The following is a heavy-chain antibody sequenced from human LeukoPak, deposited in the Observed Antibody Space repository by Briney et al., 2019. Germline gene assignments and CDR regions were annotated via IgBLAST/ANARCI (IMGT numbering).Heavy chain of an antibody. Sequence: AGGSLRLSCVASGFTFSSYAMSWVRQAPGKGLEWVSTISGGGGSTYYADSVKGRFTISRDNSKNTLYLQVNSLRAEDTAVYYCAKGGKWDVTPFDYWGQGTLVTVSS. D-gene: IGHD1-26*01. J-gene: IGHJ4*02. CDR1: GFTFSSYA. CDR3: AKGGKWDVTPFDY. CDR2: ISGGGGST. V-gene: IGHV3-23*01.